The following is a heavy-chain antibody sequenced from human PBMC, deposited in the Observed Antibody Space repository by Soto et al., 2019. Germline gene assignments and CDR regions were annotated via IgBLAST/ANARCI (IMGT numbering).Heavy chain of an antibody. D-gene: IGHD3-22*01. V-gene: IGHV1-2*02. J-gene: IGHJ4*02. CDR1: GYTFTGYY. CDR2: INPNSGGT. Sequence: ASVKVSCKASGYTFTGYYMHWVRQAPGQGLEWMGWINPNSGGTNYAQKFQGRVTMTRDTSISTAYMELSRLRSDDTAVYYCAGGSSGYYYSSYFDYWGQGTLVTVSS. CDR3: AGGSSGYYYSSYFDY.